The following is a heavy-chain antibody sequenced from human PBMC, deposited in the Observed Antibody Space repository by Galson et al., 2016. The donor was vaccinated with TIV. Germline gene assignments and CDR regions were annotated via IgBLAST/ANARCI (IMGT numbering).Heavy chain of an antibody. CDR2: IYWDDEK. CDR3: ALYGSVSINAFDV. V-gene: IGHV2-5*02. J-gene: IGHJ3*01. D-gene: IGHD6-19*01. CDR1: GFSLSSNGVG. Sequence: PALVKPTQTVTLTCTFSGFSLSSNGVGVGWIRQPPGKALEWLALIYWDDEKRYRPSLKNRVTIAKDTSKNQVVLTMTHMDPVDTGTYFRALYGSVSINAFDVWGQGTRVTVSS.